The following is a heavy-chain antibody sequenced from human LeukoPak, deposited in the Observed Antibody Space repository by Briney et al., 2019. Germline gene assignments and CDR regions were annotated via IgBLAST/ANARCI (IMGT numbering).Heavy chain of an antibody. V-gene: IGHV4-59*01. J-gene: IGHJ4*02. D-gene: IGHD3-10*01. Sequence: SETLSLTCTVSGGSISSNCWSWFRQPPGKGLEWIGSIYDSGSSNYKPSLKSRVTISVDTSKNQFSLMLNSVTVADTAVYYCARARYYGSGSPYYFDYWGQGTLVTVSS. CDR3: ARARYYGSGSPYYFDY. CDR1: GGSISSNC. CDR2: IYDSGSS.